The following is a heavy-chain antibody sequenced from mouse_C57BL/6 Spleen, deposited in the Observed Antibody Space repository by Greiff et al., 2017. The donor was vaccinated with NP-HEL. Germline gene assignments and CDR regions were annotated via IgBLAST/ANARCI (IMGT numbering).Heavy chain of an antibody. Sequence: EVQLQESGPELVKPGASVKISCKASGYSFTDYNMNWVKQSNGKSLEWIGVINPNYGTTSYNQKFKGKATLTVDQSSNTAYMQLNSLTSEDSAVYYCASVITTVGYFDYWGQGTTLTVSS. CDR1: GYSFTDYN. V-gene: IGHV1-39*01. CDR3: ASVITTVGYFDY. J-gene: IGHJ2*01. D-gene: IGHD1-1*01. CDR2: INPNYGTT.